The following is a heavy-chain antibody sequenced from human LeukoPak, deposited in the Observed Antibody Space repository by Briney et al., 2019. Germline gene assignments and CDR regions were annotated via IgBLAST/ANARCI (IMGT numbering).Heavy chain of an antibody. V-gene: IGHV4-30-2*01. CDR2: IYHSGGT. CDR1: GGSISSGGYS. D-gene: IGHD1-14*01. J-gene: IGHJ3*02. CDR3: ASRNMPSNRRSAFDI. Sequence: PSETLSLTCAVSGGSISSGGYSWSWIRQPPGKGLEWIGYIYHSGGTYYNPSLKSRVTISVDRSKNQFSLKLSSVTAADTAVYYCASRNMPSNRRSAFDIWGQGTMVTVSS.